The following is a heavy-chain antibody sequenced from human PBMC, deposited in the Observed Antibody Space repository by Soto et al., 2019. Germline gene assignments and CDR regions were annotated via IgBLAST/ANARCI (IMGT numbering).Heavy chain of an antibody. CDR3: AAGTGRTDLDY. CDR1: GFDFSKAW. Sequence: GSLRLSCAASGFDFSKAWMSWVRQAPGKGLEWVGRLMSKTDGGTTVYAAPVKGRFTISRDDSKNTLYLQMSSLNTEDTAVYYCAAGTGRTDLDYWGQGTLVTVSS. J-gene: IGHJ4*02. V-gene: IGHV3-15*01. D-gene: IGHD2-2*01. CDR2: LMSKTDGGTT.